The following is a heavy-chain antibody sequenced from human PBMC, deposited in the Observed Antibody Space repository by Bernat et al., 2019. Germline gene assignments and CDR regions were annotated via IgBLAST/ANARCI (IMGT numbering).Heavy chain of an antibody. CDR1: GGSISSSSYY. Sequence: QLQLQESGPGLVKPSETLSLTCTVSGGSISSSSYYWGWIRQPPGKGLEWIGSIYYSGSTYYKPSLKSRVTIPVDTSKNQFSLKLSSVTAADTAVYYCARHLAVAGTTGTFDYWGQGTLVTVSS. CDR2: IYYSGST. CDR3: ARHLAVAGTTGTFDY. V-gene: IGHV4-39*01. J-gene: IGHJ4*02. D-gene: IGHD6-19*01.